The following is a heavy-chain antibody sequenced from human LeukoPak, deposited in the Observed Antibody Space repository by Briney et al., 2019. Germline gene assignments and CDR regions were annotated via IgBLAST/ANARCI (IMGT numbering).Heavy chain of an antibody. V-gene: IGHV4-59*01. J-gene: IGHJ4*02. CDR2: IHYSGSA. D-gene: IGHD3/OR15-3a*01. Sequence: SETLSLTCTVSGGSISSYYWSWIRQPPGKGLEWIGYIHYSGSANYNPSLKSRVTISVDTSKNQFSLKLSSVTAADTAVYYCARARYHTEMTYFRTVYYFDYWGQGTLVTVSS. CDR1: GGSISSYY. CDR3: ARARYHTEMTYFRTVYYFDY.